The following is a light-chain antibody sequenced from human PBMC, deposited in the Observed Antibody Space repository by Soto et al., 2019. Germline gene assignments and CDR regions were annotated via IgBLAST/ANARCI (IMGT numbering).Light chain of an antibody. Sequence: EIVLTQSPVTLSLSPGERATLSCRASQSVSTYLAWYQQKPGQAPRLLIYDASKRATGIPARFSGSGSGTDCTVTISSLEPHDFADYYCQQRSKLPVLGFGGGTKLDMK. CDR1: QSVSTY. CDR3: QQRSKLPVLG. J-gene: IGKJ4*01. V-gene: IGKV3-11*01. CDR2: DAS.